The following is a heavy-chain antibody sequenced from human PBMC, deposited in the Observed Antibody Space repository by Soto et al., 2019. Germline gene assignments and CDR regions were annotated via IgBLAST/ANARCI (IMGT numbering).Heavy chain of an antibody. Sequence: SETLSLTCTVSSGTLSNFYWSWVRQPPGRGLEWIGYIHYRGTTNYNPSLKSRVIMSVDTSKNQFSLTLNSVTAADTAVYYCTRTRTTGWFSPVDSWGQGIPVTVSS. J-gene: IGHJ4*02. CDR2: IHYRGTT. D-gene: IGHD6-19*01. CDR3: TRTRTTGWFSPVDS. V-gene: IGHV4-59*01. CDR1: SGTLSNFY.